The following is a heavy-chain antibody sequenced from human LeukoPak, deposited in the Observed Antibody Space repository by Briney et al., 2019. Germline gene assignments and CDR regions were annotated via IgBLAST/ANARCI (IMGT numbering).Heavy chain of an antibody. V-gene: IGHV1-8*01. CDR1: GYTFTSYD. D-gene: IGHD2-21*01. CDR3: ARPPIQAYYYYGMDV. CDR2: MSPNSGNT. Sequence: EASVKVSCKASGYTFTSYDFNWVRQATGQRPEWMGWMSPNSGNTGYAQKFQGRVTMTRNTSISTAYMELSSLRSEDTAVYYCARPPIQAYYYYGMDVWGQGTTVTVSS. J-gene: IGHJ6*02.